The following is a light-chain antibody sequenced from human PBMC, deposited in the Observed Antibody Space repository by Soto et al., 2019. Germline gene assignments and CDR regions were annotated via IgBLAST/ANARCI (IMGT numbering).Light chain of an antibody. CDR2: SNN. CDR1: SSNIGSNT. J-gene: IGLJ2*01. Sequence: SVLTQPPSESETPGQTVTISCSGNSSNIGSNTVNWYQQVPGTAPKLLIFSNNQRPSGVPDRFSGSKSGTSASLAISGLRSDDEADYYCAAWDDSLNGVVFGGGTKLTVL. CDR3: AAWDDSLNGVV. V-gene: IGLV1-44*01.